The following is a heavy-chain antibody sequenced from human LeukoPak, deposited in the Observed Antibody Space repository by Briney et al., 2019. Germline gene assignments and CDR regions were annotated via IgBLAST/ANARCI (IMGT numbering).Heavy chain of an antibody. D-gene: IGHD3-10*01. J-gene: IGHJ3*02. CDR3: ARDRSGSSSLNAFDI. CDR1: GGSISRGDNY. Sequence: SQTLSLTCTVSGGSISRGDNYWSWIRQHPGKGLECIGYIYYTGRTYYNPSLKSRVTTSIDTSRSQFPLRLSSVTAADTAVYYCARDRSGSSSLNAFDIWGQGTMVTVSS. CDR2: IYYTGRT. V-gene: IGHV4-31*03.